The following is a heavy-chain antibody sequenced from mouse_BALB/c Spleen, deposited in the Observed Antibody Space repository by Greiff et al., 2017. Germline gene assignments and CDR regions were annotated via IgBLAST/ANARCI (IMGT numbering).Heavy chain of an antibody. V-gene: IGHV2-9*02. J-gene: IGHJ4*01. CDR3: ARVIYYEYPYYYAMDY. CDR2: IWAGGST. CDR1: GFSLTSYG. Sequence: QVQLQESGPGLVAPSQSLSITCTVSGFSLTSYGVHWVRQPPGKGLEWLGVIWAGGSTNYNSALMSRLSISKDNSKSQVFLKMNSLQTDDTAMYYCARVIYYEYPYYYAMDYWGQGTSVTVSS. D-gene: IGHD2-4*01.